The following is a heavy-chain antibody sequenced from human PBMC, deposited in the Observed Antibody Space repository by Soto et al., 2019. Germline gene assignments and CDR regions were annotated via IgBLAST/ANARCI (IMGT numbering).Heavy chain of an antibody. CDR1: GFTFSSYA. CDR3: ARGLIVEMATIQTPPFDY. J-gene: IGHJ4*02. V-gene: IGHV3-30-3*01. CDR2: ISYDGSNK. D-gene: IGHD2-15*01. Sequence: GGSLRLSCAASGFTFSSYAMHWVRQAPGKGLEWVAVISYDGSNKYYADSVKGRFTISRDNSKNTLYLQMNSLRAEDTAVYYCARGLIVEMATIQTPPFDYWGQGTLVTVSS.